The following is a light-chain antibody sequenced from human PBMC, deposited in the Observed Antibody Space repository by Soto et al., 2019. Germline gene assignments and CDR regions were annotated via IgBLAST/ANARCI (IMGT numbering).Light chain of an antibody. Sequence: EIVLTQSPGTLSLSPGERATLSCRASQSISGSSLAWYQQKPGQASRLLIYGASIRATGIPDRFTGSGSGTDFTLTISRLEPEDFAVYYCQQYDSSPITFGQGTRLEIK. CDR3: QQYDSSPIT. CDR1: QSISGSS. J-gene: IGKJ5*01. V-gene: IGKV3-20*01. CDR2: GAS.